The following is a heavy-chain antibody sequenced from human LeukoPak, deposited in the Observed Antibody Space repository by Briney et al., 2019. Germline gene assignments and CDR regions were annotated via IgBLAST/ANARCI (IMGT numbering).Heavy chain of an antibody. D-gene: IGHD5-24*01. CDR2: IYTSGST. CDR1: GGSISSGSYY. J-gene: IGHJ4*02. CDR3: ARRTAMATTYYFDY. Sequence: SQTLSLTCTVSGGSISSGSYYWSRIRQPAGKGLEWIGRIYTSGSTNYNPSLKSRVTISVDSSKNQFSLKLSSVTAADTAVYYCARRTAMATTYYFDYWGQGTLVTVSS. V-gene: IGHV4-61*02.